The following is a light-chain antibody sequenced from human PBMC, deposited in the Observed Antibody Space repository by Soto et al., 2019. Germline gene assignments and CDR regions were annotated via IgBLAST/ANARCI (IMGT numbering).Light chain of an antibody. Sequence: EIVMTQSPATLSVSPGERATLSCRASQSVNSNLAWSQQKRGQAPRLLIYEASSRATGIPARFSASGSGTEFTLTISSLQSEDFAVYYCEQYNNWPLTFGGGTNVEIK. CDR3: EQYNNWPLT. CDR1: QSVNSN. CDR2: EAS. J-gene: IGKJ4*01. V-gene: IGKV3-15*01.